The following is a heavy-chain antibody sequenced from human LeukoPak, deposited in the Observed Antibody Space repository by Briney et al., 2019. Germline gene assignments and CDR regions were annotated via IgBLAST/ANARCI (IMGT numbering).Heavy chain of an antibody. CDR3: ARGGYSGYDSNFDY. CDR1: GGSISSGDYY. D-gene: IGHD5-12*01. J-gene: IGHJ4*02. CDR2: IYYSGST. V-gene: IGHV4-30-4*01. Sequence: SQTLSLTCTVSGGSISSGDYYWSWIRQPPGKGLEWIGYIYYSGSTYYNPSLKSRVTISVDTSKNQFSLKLSPVTAADTAVYYCARGGYSGYDSNFDYWGQGTLVTVSS.